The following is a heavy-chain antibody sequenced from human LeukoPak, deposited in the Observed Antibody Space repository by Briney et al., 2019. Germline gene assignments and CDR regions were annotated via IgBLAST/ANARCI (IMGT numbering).Heavy chain of an antibody. D-gene: IGHD3-16*02. CDR1: GGSISSSSYY. V-gene: IGHV4-39*07. CDR3: AITYYDYVWGSYRKTPNYFDY. CDR2: IYYSGST. J-gene: IGHJ4*02. Sequence: SETLSLTCTVSGGSISSSSYYWGWIRQPPGKGLEWIGSIYYSGSTYYNPSLKSRVTISVDTSKNQFSLKLSSVTAADTAVYYCAITYYDYVWGSYRKTPNYFDYWGQGTLVTVSS.